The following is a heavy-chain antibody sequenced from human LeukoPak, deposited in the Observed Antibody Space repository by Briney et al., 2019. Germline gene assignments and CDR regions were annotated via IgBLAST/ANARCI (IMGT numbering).Heavy chain of an antibody. V-gene: IGHV3-74*03. J-gene: IGHJ4*02. Sequence: GGSLRLSCAASGFTFSTYWMHWVRQTPGKGLVWVSRISVGGSGTTYADSVKGRFTISRDNAENTLYLQMNSLRAEDTAVYYCATARGFDDWGQGTLVTVSS. CDR2: ISVGGSGT. CDR1: GFTFSTYW. CDR3: ATARGFDD.